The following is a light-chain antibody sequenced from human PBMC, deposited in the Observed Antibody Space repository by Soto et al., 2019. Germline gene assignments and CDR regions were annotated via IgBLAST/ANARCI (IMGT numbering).Light chain of an antibody. CDR3: QAWDSSTVV. V-gene: IGLV3-1*01. J-gene: IGLJ2*01. CDR2: QDS. Sequence: SYELTQPPSVSVSPGQTASITCSGDKLGDKYACWYQQKPGHSPALVIYQDSKRPSGIPERFSGSNSGNTATLTISGTQAIDEADYYYQAWDSSTVVFGGGTKLTVL. CDR1: KLGDKY.